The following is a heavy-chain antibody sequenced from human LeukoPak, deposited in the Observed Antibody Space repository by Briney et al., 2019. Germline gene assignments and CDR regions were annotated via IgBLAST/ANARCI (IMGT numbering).Heavy chain of an antibody. J-gene: IGHJ4*02. Sequence: GRSLRLPCAASGFTFSSYGMHWVRQAPGKGPEWVAVISYDGSNKYYADSVKGRFTISRDNSKNTLYLQMNSLRAEDTAVYYCAKDQGDHWGQGTLVTVSS. CDR3: AKDQGDH. V-gene: IGHV3-30*18. CDR2: ISYDGSNK. CDR1: GFTFSSYG.